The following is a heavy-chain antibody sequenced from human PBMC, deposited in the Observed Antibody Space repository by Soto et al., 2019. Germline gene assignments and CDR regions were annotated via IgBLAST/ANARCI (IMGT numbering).Heavy chain of an antibody. CDR1: GYSFTSYW. CDR2: IAPSDSYT. CDR3: SSNIPVVPAARPPYYYYGIEV. Sequence: GESLKISCKGSGYSFTSYWISWVRQMPGKGLEWMGRIAPSDSYTNYSPSFQGHVTISPDKSISTAYLQRSSMKASHTAMYYCSSNIPVVPAARPPYYYYGIEVWDQRNTDPV. D-gene: IGHD2-2*02. V-gene: IGHV5-10-1*01. J-gene: IGHJ6*02.